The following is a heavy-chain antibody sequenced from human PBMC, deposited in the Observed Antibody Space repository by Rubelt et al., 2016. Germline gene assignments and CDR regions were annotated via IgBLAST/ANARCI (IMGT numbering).Heavy chain of an antibody. Sequence: QVQLQQWGAGLLKPSETLSLTCAVYGGSFSGYYWTWIRQPPGKGLEWIGEINHSGSTNYNPSLKRRVTISVDRSKNQFSLKGNSVTAADTAVYYCARSSGYDYVYDYWGQGTLVTVSS. V-gene: IGHV4-34*01. J-gene: IGHJ4*02. D-gene: IGHD5-12*01. CDR1: GGSFSGYY. CDR3: ARSSGYDYVYDY. CDR2: INHSGST.